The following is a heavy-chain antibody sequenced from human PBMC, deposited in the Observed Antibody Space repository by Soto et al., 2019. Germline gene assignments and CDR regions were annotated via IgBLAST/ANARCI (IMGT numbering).Heavy chain of an antibody. CDR2: INHSGST. Sequence: PSETLSLTCAVYGGSFSGYYWTWIRQPPGKGLEWIGEINHSGSTNYNPSLKSRVTISVDTSKNQFSLKLSSVTAADTAVYYCARATIAAAGRWFDPWGQGTLVTASS. CDR3: ARATIAAAGRWFDP. V-gene: IGHV4-34*01. D-gene: IGHD6-13*01. J-gene: IGHJ5*02. CDR1: GGSFSGYY.